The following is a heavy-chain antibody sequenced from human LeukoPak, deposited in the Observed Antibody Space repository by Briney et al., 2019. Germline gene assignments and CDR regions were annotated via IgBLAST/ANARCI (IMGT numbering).Heavy chain of an antibody. Sequence: SETLSLTCTVSGASISIYSWSWIRQPPGQALEWIGYIYYSGSPNYNPSLKSRVTMSVDASKNQFSLKVCSVTAADTAVYYCAKSNRYCDSASCYEAFDIWGQGTMVTVSS. V-gene: IGHV4-59*01. CDR2: IYYSGSP. J-gene: IGHJ3*02. D-gene: IGHD2-2*01. CDR3: AKSNRYCDSASCYEAFDI. CDR1: GASISIYS.